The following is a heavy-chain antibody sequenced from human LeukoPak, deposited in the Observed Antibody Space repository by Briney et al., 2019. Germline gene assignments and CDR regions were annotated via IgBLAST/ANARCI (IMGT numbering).Heavy chain of an antibody. J-gene: IGHJ4*02. V-gene: IGHV3-73*01. CDR2: IRSKANSYAT. Sequence: GGSLKLSCAASGISFSGCAMHWVRQASGKGLEWVGRIRSKANSYATAYAASVKGRFTISRDDSKNTAYLQMNSLKTEDTAVYHCTRPYSGSYYTDYWGQGTLVTVSS. CDR3: TRPYSGSYYTDY. D-gene: IGHD1-26*01. CDR1: GISFSGCA.